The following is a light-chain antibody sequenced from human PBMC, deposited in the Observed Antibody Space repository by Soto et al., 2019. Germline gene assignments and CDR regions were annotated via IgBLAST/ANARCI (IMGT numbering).Light chain of an antibody. CDR3: QQYGSSPPYT. CDR1: QSVSN. V-gene: IGKV3-20*01. Sequence: EVVLTQSPGTLSLSPGERATLSCRASQSVSNWYQQKPGQAPRLLIFGSSDRATGIPDRFSGSGSGTDFTLTISRLEPEDFAVYYCQQYGSSPPYTFGQGTKLEIK. J-gene: IGKJ2*01. CDR2: GSS.